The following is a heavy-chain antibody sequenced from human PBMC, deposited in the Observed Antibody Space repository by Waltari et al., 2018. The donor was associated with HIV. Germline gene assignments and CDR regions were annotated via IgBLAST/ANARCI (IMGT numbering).Heavy chain of an antibody. D-gene: IGHD1-1*01. CDR3: ATDDFLTY. Sequence: EVQLVESGGGLVQPGGSLRLSCAVSGFNVSATYMSWVRQAPGKGLEWVSLMYTGGTTYYADSVKGRVTISRDNSKNTVFLQMNNLRAEDTAVYYCATDDFLTYWGQGTLVTVSS. J-gene: IGHJ4*02. CDR1: GFNVSATY. CDR2: MYTGGTT. V-gene: IGHV3-66*01.